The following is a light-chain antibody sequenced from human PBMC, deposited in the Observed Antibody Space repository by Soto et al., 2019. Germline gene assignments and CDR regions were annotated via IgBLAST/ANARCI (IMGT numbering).Light chain of an antibody. Sequence: QSALAQPRSVSGSPGQSVTISCTGTSSDVGGYNYVSWYQQHPGKAPKLMIYDVSKRPSGVPDRFSGSKSGNTASLTISGLQAEYEADYYCCSYAGSYTYVFGTGTNVTVL. CDR2: DVS. CDR1: SSDVGGYNY. J-gene: IGLJ1*01. CDR3: CSYAGSYTYV. V-gene: IGLV2-11*01.